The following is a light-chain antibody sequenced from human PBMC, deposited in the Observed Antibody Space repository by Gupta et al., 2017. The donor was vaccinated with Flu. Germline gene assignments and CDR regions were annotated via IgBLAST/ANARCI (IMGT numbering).Light chain of an antibody. CDR3: QQRSNWQYI. CDR1: QGVSSY. J-gene: IGKJ2*01. V-gene: IGKV3D-11*01. Sequence: EILLTQSPATLSLSPGERATLSCRASQGVSSYLAWSQQKPGQAPRLLIYDSSNRATGIPPKFSGSGPGTDVTLTISSLETEDFAVYYCQQRSNWQYIFGQGTKLEIK. CDR2: DSS.